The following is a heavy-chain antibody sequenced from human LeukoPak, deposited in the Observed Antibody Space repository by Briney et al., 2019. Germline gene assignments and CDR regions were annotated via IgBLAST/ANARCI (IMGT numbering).Heavy chain of an antibody. V-gene: IGHV3-33*08. D-gene: IGHD2-15*01. J-gene: IGHJ6*02. CDR2: ISYDGSNK. Sequence: GRSLRLSCAASGFTFSSYGMHWVRQAPGQGLEWVAVISYDGSNKYYADSVKGRFTSSRDNSKNTLYLQMNSLRGEDTAVYYCARDGRPPYYYGMYVWGQGTTVSVSS. CDR1: GFTFSSYG. CDR3: ARDGRPPYYYGMYV.